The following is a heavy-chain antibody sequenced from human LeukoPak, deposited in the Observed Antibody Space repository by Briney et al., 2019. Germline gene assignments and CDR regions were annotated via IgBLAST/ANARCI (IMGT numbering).Heavy chain of an antibody. D-gene: IGHD2/OR15-2a*01. CDR1: GGSFSGYY. CDR3: ASTQRNPREYRY. J-gene: IGHJ4*02. CDR2: IYFSGST. Sequence: SETLSLTCAVYGGSFSGYYWSWIRQPPGKGLEWIGYIYFSGSTYYNPSLESRVTISADTSKNQFSLKLSSVTAADTAVYYCASTQRNPREYRYWGQGTLVTVPP. V-gene: IGHV4-34*09.